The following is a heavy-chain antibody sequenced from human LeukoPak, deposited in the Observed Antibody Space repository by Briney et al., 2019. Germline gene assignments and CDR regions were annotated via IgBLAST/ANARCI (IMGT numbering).Heavy chain of an antibody. J-gene: IGHJ2*01. Sequence: KPSETLSLTCTTSGGSIRSHSWNWIRQPPGKGLEWIGYIYYSGSTNYNPSLKSRVTISVDTSKNQFSLKLSSVTAADTAVYYCAHSSGWYVSWYFDLWGRGTLVTVSS. CDR2: IYYSGST. D-gene: IGHD6-19*01. V-gene: IGHV4-59*11. CDR1: GGSIRSHS. CDR3: AHSSGWYVSWYFDL.